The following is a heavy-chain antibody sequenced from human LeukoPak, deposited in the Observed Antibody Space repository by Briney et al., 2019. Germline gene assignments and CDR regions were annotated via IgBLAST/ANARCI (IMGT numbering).Heavy chain of an antibody. Sequence: VGSLRLSCAASGFTFSSYSMNWVRQAPGKGLEWLSSISSSSSYIYYADSVKGRFTISRDNAKNSLYLQMNSLRAEDTAVYYCARDKDGLADYWGQGTLVTVSS. CDR3: ARDKDGLADY. J-gene: IGHJ4*02. D-gene: IGHD6-19*01. V-gene: IGHV3-21*01. CDR2: ISSSSSYI. CDR1: GFTFSSYS.